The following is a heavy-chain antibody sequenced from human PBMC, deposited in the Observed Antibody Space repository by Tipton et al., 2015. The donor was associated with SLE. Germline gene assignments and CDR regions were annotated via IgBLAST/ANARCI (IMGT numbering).Heavy chain of an antibody. J-gene: IGHJ4*02. Sequence: TLSLTCAVYGGSFSGYYWNWIRQSPGKGLEWIGEINHSGSSNYNPSLKSRVTISVDKSKNQFSLKLSSVTAADTAVYYCARGPQQLVLDYWGQGTLVTVSS. CDR2: INHSGSS. V-gene: IGHV4-34*01. D-gene: IGHD6-6*01. CDR1: GGSFSGYY. CDR3: ARGPQQLVLDY.